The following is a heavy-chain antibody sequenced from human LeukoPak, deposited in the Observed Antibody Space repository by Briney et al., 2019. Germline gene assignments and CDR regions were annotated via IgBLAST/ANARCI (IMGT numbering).Heavy chain of an antibody. CDR3: ARVGRYYYDSSGSDY. CDR2: ISGSGGST. J-gene: IGHJ4*02. V-gene: IGHV3-23*01. Sequence: GGTLRLSCAASGFTFSSYGMSWVRQTPGKGLEWVSAISGSGGSTYYADSVKGRFTISRDNSKNTLNLQMNSLRAEDTAVYYCARVGRYYYDSSGSDYWGQGTLVTVSS. D-gene: IGHD3-22*01. CDR1: GFTFSSYG.